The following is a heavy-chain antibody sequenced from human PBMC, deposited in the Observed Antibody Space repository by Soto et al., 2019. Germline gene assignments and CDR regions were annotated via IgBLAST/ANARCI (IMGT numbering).Heavy chain of an antibody. V-gene: IGHV4-31*03. CDR2: IYYSGST. Sequence: QVQLQESGPGLVKPSQTLSLTCTVSGGSISSGGYYWSWIRQHPGKGLEWIGYIYYSGSTYYNPSHKSRGTLSVDASKTKFSLRLSSVSAADTAVYYCAREVDCSSTSCSDDAFDIWGQGTMVTVSS. D-gene: IGHD2-2*01. CDR1: GGSISSGGYY. J-gene: IGHJ3*02. CDR3: AREVDCSSTSCSDDAFDI.